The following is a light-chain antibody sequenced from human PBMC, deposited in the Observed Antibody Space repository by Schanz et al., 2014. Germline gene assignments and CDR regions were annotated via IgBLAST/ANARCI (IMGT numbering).Light chain of an antibody. V-gene: IGLV1-51*01. CDR1: NSNIGNNY. CDR3: GTWDSSLSAGVV. Sequence: QSVLTQPPSVSAAPGQKVTISCSGSNSNIGNNYVFWYQHLPGTAPKVLVYDNHERLSGVSDRFSGSKSGTSAALGITGLQTGDEADYYCGTWDSSLSAGVVFGGGTKLTVL. J-gene: IGLJ2*01. CDR2: DNH.